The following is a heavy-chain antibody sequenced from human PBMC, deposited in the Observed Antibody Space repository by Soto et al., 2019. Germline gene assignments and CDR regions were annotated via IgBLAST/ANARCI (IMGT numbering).Heavy chain of an antibody. V-gene: IGHV1-69*12. CDR2: IIPIFGTA. J-gene: IGHJ2*01. Sequence: QVQLVQSGAEVKKPGSSVTVSCKDSGGAFSSYTISWVRQAPGQGLEWMGGIIPIFGTANYAQKFQGRVTITADESTSTAYMELSSLRSEDTAVYYCARGNHRWLQLWYFDLWGRCTLVTVSS. D-gene: IGHD5-12*01. CDR1: GGAFSSYT. CDR3: ARGNHRWLQLWYFDL.